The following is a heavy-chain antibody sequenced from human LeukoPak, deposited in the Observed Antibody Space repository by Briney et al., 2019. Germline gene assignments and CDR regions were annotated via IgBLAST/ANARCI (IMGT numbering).Heavy chain of an antibody. D-gene: IGHD1-26*01. CDR1: GGSISSGGYY. Sequence: SETLSLTCTVSGGSISSGGYYWSWIRQHPGKGLEWIGYIYYSGSTYYNPSLKSRVTISIDTSKNQFSLKLSSVTAADTAVYFCARYRKDPTASGSLLPLDFWGQGTLVTVSS. CDR3: ARYRKDPTASGSLLPLDF. V-gene: IGHV4-61*08. CDR2: IYYSGST. J-gene: IGHJ4*02.